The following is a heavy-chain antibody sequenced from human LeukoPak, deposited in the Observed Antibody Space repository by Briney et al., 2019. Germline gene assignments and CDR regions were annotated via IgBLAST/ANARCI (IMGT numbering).Heavy chain of an antibody. CDR3: ARAGDAFDI. CDR2: IWYDGSDK. V-gene: IGHV3-33*01. J-gene: IGHJ3*02. CDR1: GFTFSSNG. Sequence: PGGSLRLSCAASGFTFSSNGMHWVRQAPGKGLEWVAVIWYDGSDKYYTDSVKGRFTISRDNSKDTLYLQMNSLRAEDTATYYCARAGDAFDIWGQGTLVTVSS.